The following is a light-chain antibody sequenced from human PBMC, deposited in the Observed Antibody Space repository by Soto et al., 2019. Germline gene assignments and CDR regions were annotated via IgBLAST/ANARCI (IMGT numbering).Light chain of an antibody. CDR3: QKYNSAPLT. J-gene: IGKJ4*01. CDR1: QGIAPY. CDR2: ATS. V-gene: IGKV1-27*01. Sequence: DVQMTHSPSSLSAFVGDRVTITCRASQGIAPYLAWFHQKPGKVPKLLIYATSTLQSGVPSRFSGSGSGTDFTLTINSLQPEDVGTYYCQKYNSAPLTFGGGTKVEIK.